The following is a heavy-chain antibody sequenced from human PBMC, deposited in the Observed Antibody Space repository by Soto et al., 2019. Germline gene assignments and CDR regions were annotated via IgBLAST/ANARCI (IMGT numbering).Heavy chain of an antibody. V-gene: IGHV2-5*02. D-gene: IGHD3-10*01. CDR2: IYWDDDH. J-gene: IGHJ4*02. CDR1: GFSLSSHGVG. CDR3: AREMYYSTYFDS. Sequence: QITLRESGPALVRPTQTLTLTCTFSGFSLSSHGVGVGWIRQPPGKALEWLALIYWDDDHRYSPSLKTRLTITKDRSKNQLVLTMTKLDPVDTATYYCAREMYYSTYFDSWGQGTLVTVSS.